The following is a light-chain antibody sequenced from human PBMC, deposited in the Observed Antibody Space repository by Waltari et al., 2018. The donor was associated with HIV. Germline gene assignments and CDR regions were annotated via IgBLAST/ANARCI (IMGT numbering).Light chain of an antibody. J-gene: IGKJ5*01. V-gene: IGKV1-5*03. CDR3: QQY. CDR2: KAS. Sequence: DIQMTQSPSTLSASVGDSVTITCRASQSICSSLAWYQKKSGKAPKFLIDKASSLESGVPSRCSGSGSGTEFTLTISSLQPDDFATYYCQQYFGQGTRLEIK. CDR1: QSICSS.